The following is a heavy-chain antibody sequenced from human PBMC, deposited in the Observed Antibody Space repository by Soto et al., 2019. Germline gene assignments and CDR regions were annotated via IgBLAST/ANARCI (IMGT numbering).Heavy chain of an antibody. V-gene: IGHV1-2*02. D-gene: IGHD6-19*01. J-gene: IGHJ4*02. CDR2: MNPKSGGT. CDR3: ASAAVTGTAGLDF. CDR1: GYTFSAYY. Sequence: GASVKVSCKASGYTFSAYYTHWVRQAPGQGLEWMGWMNPKSGGTYFAQKFQGRVTLTRDTSISTAYMELSRLTSDDTAVYYCASAAVTGTAGLDFWGQGTQVTVSS.